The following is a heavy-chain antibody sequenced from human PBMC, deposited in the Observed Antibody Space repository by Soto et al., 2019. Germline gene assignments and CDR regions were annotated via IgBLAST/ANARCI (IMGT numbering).Heavy chain of an antibody. V-gene: IGHV4-59*01. Sequence: QVQLQESGPGLVKPSETLSLTCTVSGGSISSYYWSWIRQPPGKGLEWIGYIYYSGSTNYNPSLKSRVTISVDTSKNQFSLKLSSVTAADTAVYYCARYAGAGSSWKYLRLDYWGQGTLVTVSS. D-gene: IGHD6-13*01. CDR3: ARYAGAGSSWKYLRLDY. CDR2: IYYSGST. J-gene: IGHJ4*02. CDR1: GGSISSYY.